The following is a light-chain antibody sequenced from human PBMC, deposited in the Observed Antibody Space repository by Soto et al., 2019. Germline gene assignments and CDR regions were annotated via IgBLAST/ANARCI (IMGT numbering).Light chain of an antibody. CDR3: QQYDNPSIT. V-gene: IGKV1-33*01. CDR1: QDISNY. CDR2: DAS. J-gene: IGKJ5*01. Sequence: QMTQKTYSLSASVGDRVTITCQASQDISNYLNWYQQKPGKAPKLLIYDASNLETGVPSRFSGSGSGTDFTFTISSLQPEDIATYYCQQYDNPSITFGQGTRLEIK.